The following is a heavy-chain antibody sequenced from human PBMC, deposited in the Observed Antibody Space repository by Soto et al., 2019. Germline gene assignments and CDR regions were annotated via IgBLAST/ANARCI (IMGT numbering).Heavy chain of an antibody. CDR1: GFTFSTYW. Sequence: EVQLVESGGGLVQPGGSLRLSCAASGFTFSTYWMHWVRQAPEKGLLWVSHINGDGSYTDFAASVKGRFTISRDNAKNTVYLQMQSLRVEDTAVSFCVRTWHCFDIWGPGTMVTVSS. CDR3: VRTWHCFDI. D-gene: IGHD3-3*02. J-gene: IGHJ3*02. V-gene: IGHV3-74*01. CDR2: INGDGSYT.